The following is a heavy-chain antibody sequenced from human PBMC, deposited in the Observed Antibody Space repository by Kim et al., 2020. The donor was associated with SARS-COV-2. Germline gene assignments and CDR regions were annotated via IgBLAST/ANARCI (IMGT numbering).Heavy chain of an antibody. V-gene: IGHV3-23*01. Sequence: GGSLRLSCAASGFTFSSYAMSWVRQAPGKGLEWVSAISGSGGSTYYADSVKGRFTISRDKSKNTLYLQMNSLRAEDTAVYYCAKIGYLGVNDYGGNVDYWGQGPLVTVSS. CDR1: GFTFSSYA. CDR3: AKIGYLGVNDYGGNVDY. CDR2: ISGSGGST. D-gene: IGHD4-17*01. J-gene: IGHJ4*02.